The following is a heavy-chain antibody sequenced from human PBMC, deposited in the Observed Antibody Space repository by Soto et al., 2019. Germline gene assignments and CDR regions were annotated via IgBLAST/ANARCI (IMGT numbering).Heavy chain of an antibody. Sequence: GGSLRLSCAASGFTFSSYAMSWVRQAPGKGLEWVSAISGSGGSTYYADSVKGRFTISRDNSKNTLYLQMNSLRAEDTAVYYCAKDEGRYSGPLGLRFDPWGQGTLVTVSS. V-gene: IGHV3-23*01. D-gene: IGHD5-12*01. CDR2: ISGSGGST. J-gene: IGHJ5*02. CDR1: GFTFSSYA. CDR3: AKDEGRYSGPLGLRFDP.